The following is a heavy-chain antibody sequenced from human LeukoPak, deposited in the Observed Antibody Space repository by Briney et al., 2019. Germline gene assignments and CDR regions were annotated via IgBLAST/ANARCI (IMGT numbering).Heavy chain of an antibody. Sequence: PSGTLSLTCIVSGGSISGIYWSWIRQPPGKGLEWIGYIYSSGSTKYNPSLRSRVTMSLDTSKNQFSLRLTSVTAADTAMYFCARERGDWALDYWGQGTLVTVSS. CDR3: ARERGDWALDY. D-gene: IGHD3-10*01. V-gene: IGHV4-59*01. CDR2: IYSSGST. CDR1: GGSISGIY. J-gene: IGHJ4*02.